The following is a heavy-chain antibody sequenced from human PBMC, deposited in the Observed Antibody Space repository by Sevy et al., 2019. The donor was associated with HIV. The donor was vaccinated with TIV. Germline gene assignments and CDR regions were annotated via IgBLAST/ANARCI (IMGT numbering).Heavy chain of an antibody. CDR3: ARHPLGNWFDL. CDR1: GGSISSSRHD. V-gene: IGHV4-39*01. J-gene: IGHJ5*02. Sequence: SETLSLTCNVSGGSISSSRHDWGWIRQSPGKSLEWIGSRFYSWGAYYNPSLQSRVTMSVDTSKNQFSLNVNSVTAADTAVYYCARHPLGNWFDLWGQCILVTVSS. D-gene: IGHD3-16*01. CDR2: RFYSWGA.